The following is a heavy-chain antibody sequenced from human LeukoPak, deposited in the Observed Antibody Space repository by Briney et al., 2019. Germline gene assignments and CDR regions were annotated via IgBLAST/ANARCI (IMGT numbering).Heavy chain of an antibody. CDR2: IKGDGTET. V-gene: IGHV3-7*01. D-gene: IGHD2-21*01. J-gene: IGHJ6*03. Sequence: GGSLRLSCVTSGSGFTFSEFWMGWVRQAPGERLEWVANIKGDGTETYYVDSVKGRFTISRDNAKNSVYLQMNSLRGDDTSLYRCAREAYCGGPSCFAVNYMDVWGKGTTVTASS. CDR1: GSGFTFSEFW. CDR3: AREAYCGGPSCFAVNYMDV.